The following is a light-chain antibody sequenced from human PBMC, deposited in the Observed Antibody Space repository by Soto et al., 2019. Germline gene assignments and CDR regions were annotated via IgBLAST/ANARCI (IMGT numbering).Light chain of an antibody. CDR3: SSYTTSSTLLDV. CDR2: EVN. V-gene: IGLV2-14*01. Sequence: QSALTQPASVSGSPGQSITISCTGTSSDVGGYNHVSWYQQHPGKAPKLIIYEVNNRPSGISNRFSGSKSGNTASLPISGLQAEDEADYHCSSYTTSSTLLDVFGTGTKVTVL. CDR1: SSDVGGYNH. J-gene: IGLJ1*01.